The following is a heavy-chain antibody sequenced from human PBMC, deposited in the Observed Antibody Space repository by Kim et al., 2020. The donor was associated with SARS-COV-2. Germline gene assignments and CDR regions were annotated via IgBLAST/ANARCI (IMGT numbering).Heavy chain of an antibody. D-gene: IGHD6-13*01. J-gene: IGHJ4*02. V-gene: IGHV4-61*07. CDR2: I. CDR3: ARLHSSSFYDY. Sequence: INYNPSLKSRVTISIDMSKNQFSLKLSSVTAADTAVYYCARLHSSSFYDYWGQGTLVTVSS.